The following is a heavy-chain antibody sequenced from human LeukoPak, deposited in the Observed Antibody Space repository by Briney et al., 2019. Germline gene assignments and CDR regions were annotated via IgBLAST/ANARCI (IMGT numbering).Heavy chain of an antibody. J-gene: IGHJ3*02. CDR3: TRGDTQLWLEEDAFDI. D-gene: IGHD5-18*01. Sequence: PGGSLRLSCAASGFTFSGSAMHWVRQASGKGLEWVGRIRSKANSYATAYAASVKGRFTISRDDSKNTAYLQMNSLKTEDTAVYYCTRGDTQLWLEEDAFDIWGQGTMVTVSS. CDR1: GFTFSGSA. V-gene: IGHV3-73*01. CDR2: IRSKANSYAT.